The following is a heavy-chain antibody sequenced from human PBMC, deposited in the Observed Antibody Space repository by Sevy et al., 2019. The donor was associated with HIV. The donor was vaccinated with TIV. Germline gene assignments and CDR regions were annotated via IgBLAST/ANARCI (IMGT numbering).Heavy chain of an antibody. V-gene: IGHV1-2*02. J-gene: IGHJ6*02. D-gene: IGHD3-10*01. Sequence: ASVKVSCKASGYTFTGYYMHWVRQAPGQGLEWMGWINPNSGGTNYAQKFQGRVTMTRDTSISTAYMELSRLRSDDTAVYYCAREYGSGSYYKWRSYYYYYGMDVWGQGTTVTVSS. CDR3: AREYGSGSYYKWRSYYYYYGMDV. CDR2: INPNSGGT. CDR1: GYTFTGYY.